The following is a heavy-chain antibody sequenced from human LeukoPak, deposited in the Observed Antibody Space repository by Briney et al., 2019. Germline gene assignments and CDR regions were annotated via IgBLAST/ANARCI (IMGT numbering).Heavy chain of an antibody. CDR1: GGSISSYY. CDR2: IYTSGST. CDR3: ARGGRYYGSGRHNANFDY. Sequence: SETLSLTCTVSGGSISSYYWSWIRQPAGKGLEWIGRIYTSGSTNYNPSLKSRVTISVDTSKNQFSLKLSSVTAADTAVYYCARGGRYYGSGRHNANFDYWGQGTLVTVSS. J-gene: IGHJ4*02. V-gene: IGHV4-4*07. D-gene: IGHD3-10*01.